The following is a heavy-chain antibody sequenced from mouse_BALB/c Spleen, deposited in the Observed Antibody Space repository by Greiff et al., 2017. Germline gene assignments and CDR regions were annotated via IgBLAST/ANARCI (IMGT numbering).Heavy chain of an antibody. Sequence: VQLKQSGAELVRSGASVKLSCTASGFNIKDYYMHWVKQRPEQGLEWIGWIDPENGDTEYAPKFQGKATMTADTSSNTAYLQLSSLTSEDTAVYYCNAPIYYDNSAWFAYWGQGTLVTVSA. CDR3: NAPIYYDNSAWFAY. CDR2: IDPENGDT. CDR1: GFNIKDYY. D-gene: IGHD2-1*01. V-gene: IGHV14-4*02. J-gene: IGHJ3*01.